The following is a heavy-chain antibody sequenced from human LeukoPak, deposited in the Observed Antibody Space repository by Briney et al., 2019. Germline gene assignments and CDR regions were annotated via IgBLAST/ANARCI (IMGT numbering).Heavy chain of an antibody. J-gene: IGHJ4*02. Sequence: ASVKVSCKASGYTFTNYGIGWVRQAPGQGLEWMGWISAYNGNTNYAQKFQGRVTMTTDTSTSTAYMELRSLRSDDTAVYYCARYYYCSGGSCYLFLSYWGQGTLVTVSS. CDR2: ISAYNGNT. CDR1: GYTFTNYG. CDR3: ARYYYCSGGSCYLFLSY. V-gene: IGHV1-18*01. D-gene: IGHD2-15*01.